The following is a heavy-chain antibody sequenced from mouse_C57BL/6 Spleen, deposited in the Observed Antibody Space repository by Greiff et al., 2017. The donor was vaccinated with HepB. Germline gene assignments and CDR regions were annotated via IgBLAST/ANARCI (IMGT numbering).Heavy chain of an antibody. CDR3: AREGRSTTVGYFDV. J-gene: IGHJ1*03. CDR1: GYTFTSYW. CDR2: IDPSDSYT. V-gene: IGHV1-69*01. Sequence: QVQLQQPGAELVMPGASVKLSCKASGYTFTSYWMHWVKQRPGQGFEWIGEIDPSDSYTNYNQKFKGKSTLTVDKSSSTAYMQLSSLTSEDSAVYDCAREGRSTTVGYFDVWGTGTTVTVAS. D-gene: IGHD1-1*01.